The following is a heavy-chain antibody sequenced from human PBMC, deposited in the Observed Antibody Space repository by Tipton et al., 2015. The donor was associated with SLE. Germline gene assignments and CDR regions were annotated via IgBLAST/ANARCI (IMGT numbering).Heavy chain of an antibody. Sequence: TLSLTCTVSGGSISSGDYYWSWIRQPPGKGLEWIGEINHSGSTNYNPSLKSRVTISVDTSKNQFSLKLTSVTAADTAVYYCARADYGYWYFDLWGRGTLVSVS. CDR1: GGSISSGDYY. D-gene: IGHD3-16*01. CDR2: INHSGST. CDR3: ARADYGYWYFDL. J-gene: IGHJ2*01. V-gene: IGHV4-30-4*01.